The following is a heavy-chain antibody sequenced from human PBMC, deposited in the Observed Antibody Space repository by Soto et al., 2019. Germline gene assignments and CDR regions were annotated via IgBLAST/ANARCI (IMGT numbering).Heavy chain of an antibody. CDR2: TYYRSKWYN. D-gene: IGHD2-2*01. V-gene: IGHV6-1*01. CDR1: GDSVSSNSAA. Sequence: SQTLSLTCAISGDSVSSNSAAWNWIRQSPSRGLEWLGRTYYRSKWYNDYAVSVKSRITINPDTSKNQFSLQLNSVTPEDTAVYYCARAAYPAPFSVIVVVPDADYYYYGMDVWGQGTTVTVSS. CDR3: ARAAYPAPFSVIVVVPDADYYYYGMDV. J-gene: IGHJ6*02.